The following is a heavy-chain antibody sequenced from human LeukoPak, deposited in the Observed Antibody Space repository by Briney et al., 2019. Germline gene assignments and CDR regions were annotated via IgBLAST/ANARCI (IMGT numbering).Heavy chain of an antibody. CDR1: GFTFSSYS. Sequence: PGGSLRLSCAASGFTFSSYSMNWVRQAPGKGLEWVSYISSSSSTIYYADSVKGRFTVSRDNAKNSLYLQMNSLRAEDTAVYYCASRPYDNSGYYYVWGQGTLVTVSS. V-gene: IGHV3-48*01. CDR2: ISSSSSTI. D-gene: IGHD3-22*01. CDR3: ASRPYDNSGYYYV. J-gene: IGHJ4*02.